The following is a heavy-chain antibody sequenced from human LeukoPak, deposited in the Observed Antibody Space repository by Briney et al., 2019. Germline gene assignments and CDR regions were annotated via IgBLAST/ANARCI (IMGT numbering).Heavy chain of an antibody. D-gene: IGHD6-13*01. J-gene: IGHJ4*02. CDR3: ARTDRGSIAAAFDY. V-gene: IGHV4-30-4*01. CDR1: GGSISSGDYC. CDR2: IYYSGST. Sequence: SETLSLTCTVSGGSISSGDYCWSWIRQPPGKGLEWIGYIYYSGSTYYNPSLKSRVTISVDTSKNQFSLKLSSVTAADTAVYYCARTDRGSIAAAFDYWGQGTLVTVSS.